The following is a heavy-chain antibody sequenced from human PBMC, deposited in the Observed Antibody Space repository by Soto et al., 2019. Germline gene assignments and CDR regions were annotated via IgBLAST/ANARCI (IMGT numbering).Heavy chain of an antibody. CDR2: ISYDGSNK. V-gene: IGHV3-30*18. CDR1: GFTFSSYG. D-gene: IGHD3-22*01. J-gene: IGHJ4*02. CDR3: AKEGATMIVVYTLWYDY. Sequence: GGSLRLSCAASGFTFSSYGMHWVRQAPGKGLEWVAVISYDGSNKYYADSVKGRFTISRDNSKNTLYLQMNSLRAEDTAVYYCAKEGATMIVVYTLWYDYWGQGTLVTVSS.